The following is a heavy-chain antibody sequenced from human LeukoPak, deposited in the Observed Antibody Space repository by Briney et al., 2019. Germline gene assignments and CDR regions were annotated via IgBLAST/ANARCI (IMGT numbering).Heavy chain of an antibody. V-gene: IGHV4-39*07. Sequence: PSETLSLTCTVSGDSISSSVFYWTWIRQSPGKGLEWIGNIYCNSGHTSYNPSLQSRVTISRDTSNNQFSLRLGSVTAADTAVYYCAREVDQVMDDAFDIWGQGAMVTVSS. J-gene: IGHJ3*02. CDR1: GDSISSSVFY. D-gene: IGHD5-12*01. CDR3: AREVDQVMDDAFDI. CDR2: IYCNSGHT.